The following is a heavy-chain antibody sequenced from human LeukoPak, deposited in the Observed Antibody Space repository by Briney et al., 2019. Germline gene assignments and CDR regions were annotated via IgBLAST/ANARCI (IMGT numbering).Heavy chain of an antibody. J-gene: IGHJ6*03. CDR1: GFTFSSYG. CDR3: ARNTILQYYHMDV. Sequence: PGGSLRLSCAASGFTFSSYGMHWVRQSPGKGLEWVAVISFDGSKKYYADPVKGRFTVSRDNSKNTLYLQVNSLRGEDTAVYYCARNTILQYYHMDVWGKGTTVTVSS. D-gene: IGHD3-3*01. V-gene: IGHV3-30*05. CDR2: ISFDGSKK.